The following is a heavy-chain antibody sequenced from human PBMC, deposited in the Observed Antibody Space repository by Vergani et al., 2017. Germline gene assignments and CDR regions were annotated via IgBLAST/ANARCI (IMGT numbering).Heavy chain of an antibody. Sequence: QVPLQESGPGLVTPSHTLSLTCPVPGGSIRSGDYYWGWIRQTPGKGLEWIGYIYYSGRTYYTPSLTSRVTLSVDTSQNQFSLKLSSVTAADTAVYYCARSSSWLQPFDYWGQGTLVTVSS. J-gene: IGHJ4*02. CDR3: ARSSSWLQPFDY. CDR2: IYYSGRT. CDR1: GGSIRSGDYY. V-gene: IGHV4-30-4*08. D-gene: IGHD6-13*01.